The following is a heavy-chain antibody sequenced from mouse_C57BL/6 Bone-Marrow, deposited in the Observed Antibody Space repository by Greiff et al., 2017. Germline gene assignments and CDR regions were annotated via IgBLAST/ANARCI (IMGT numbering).Heavy chain of an antibody. V-gene: IGHV1-62-2*01. CDR3: AGHEDPNWDGYYCDY. CDR2: FYPGSGSI. CDR1: GYTFTEYT. Sequence: QVQLKESGAELVKPGASVKLSCKASGYTFTEYTIHWVKQRSGQGLEWIGWFYPGSGSIKYNENFKDKATLTADKSSSTVYMELSRLTSDDSAVYFCAGHEDPNWDGYYCDYWGQGTTLTVSS. D-gene: IGHD4-1*01. J-gene: IGHJ2*01.